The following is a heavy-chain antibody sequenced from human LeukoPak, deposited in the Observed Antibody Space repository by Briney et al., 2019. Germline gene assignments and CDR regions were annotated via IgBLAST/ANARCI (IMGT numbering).Heavy chain of an antibody. CDR3: ARGTYYYDSSGHIGP. D-gene: IGHD3-22*01. Sequence: PSGTLSFTCAVSGVSISSSNWLSWVRQPPGKGLEWIGEIYHSGSTNYNPSLKSRVTISVDKSKNQFSLKLSSVTAADTAVYYCARGTYYYDSSGHIGPWGQGILVTSSS. CDR2: IYHSGST. CDR1: GVSISSSNW. V-gene: IGHV4-4*02. J-gene: IGHJ5*02.